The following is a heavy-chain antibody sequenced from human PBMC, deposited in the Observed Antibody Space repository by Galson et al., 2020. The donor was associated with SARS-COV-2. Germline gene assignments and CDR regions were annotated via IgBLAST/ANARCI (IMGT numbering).Heavy chain of an antibody. J-gene: IGHJ6*02. CDR3: AREWGSSSPKSYYYYYGMDV. CDR2: IYYSGST. V-gene: IGHV4-31*03. Sequence: SETLSLTCTVSGGSISSGGYYWSWIRQHPGKGLEWIGYIYYSGSTYYNPSLKSRVTISVDTSKNQFSLKLSSVTAADTAVYYCAREWGSSSPKSYYYYYGMDVWGQGTTVTVSS. CDR1: GGSISSGGYY. D-gene: IGHD6-6*01.